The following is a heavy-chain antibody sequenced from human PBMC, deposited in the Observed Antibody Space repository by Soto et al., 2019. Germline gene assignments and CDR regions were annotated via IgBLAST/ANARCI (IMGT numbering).Heavy chain of an antibody. CDR3: AREGFTVTTTYYYYYLDV. Sequence: ASVKVSCKASGYTFTSYDINWVRQATGQGLEWMGWMNPNNGNTEYAQKFQGRVTITRDTSTSTAYMELSSLRSEDTALYFCAREGFTVTTTYYYYYLDVWGKGTTVTVSS. CDR2: MNPNNGNT. V-gene: IGHV1-8*01. J-gene: IGHJ6*03. D-gene: IGHD4-17*01. CDR1: GYTFTSYD.